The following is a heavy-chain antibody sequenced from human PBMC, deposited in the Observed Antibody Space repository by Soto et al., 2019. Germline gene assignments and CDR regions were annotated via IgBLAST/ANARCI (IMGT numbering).Heavy chain of an antibody. CDR1: GYTFTTYG. V-gene: IGHV1-18*01. CDR2: ISTYNGNT. Sequence: QVQLVQSGAEVKKPGASVKVSCKASGYTFTTYGMSWVRQAPGQGLDWMGWISTYNGNTKYVERPQGRVNMTTDTTTSTAFMELRSLRSDDTAVYYCARGPTDYYDNSGDYFLDYWGQGTLVTVSS. CDR3: ARGPTDYYDNSGDYFLDY. J-gene: IGHJ4*02. D-gene: IGHD3-22*01.